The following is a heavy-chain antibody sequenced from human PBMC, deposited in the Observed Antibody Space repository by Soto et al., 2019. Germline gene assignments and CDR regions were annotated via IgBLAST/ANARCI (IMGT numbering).Heavy chain of an antibody. CDR1: GFTFSNFA. Sequence: EVQLLESGVGLVQPGGSLRLSCAASGFTFSNFAMSWVRQAPGKGLEGVSAIGTSGGDTYYADSVKGRFTIYRDNSKNTLYLQLSSLRAEDTAVYYAIKSSRTLGDSWGQGTLVTVSS. CDR3: IKSSRTLGDS. CDR2: IGTSGGDT. D-gene: IGHD6-13*01. J-gene: IGHJ4*02. V-gene: IGHV3-23*01.